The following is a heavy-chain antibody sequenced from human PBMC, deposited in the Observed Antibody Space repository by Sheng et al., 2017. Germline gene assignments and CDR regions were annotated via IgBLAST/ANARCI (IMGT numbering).Heavy chain of an antibody. D-gene: IGHD3-10*01. V-gene: IGHV3-74*01. J-gene: IGHJ3*02. Sequence: EVQLVESGGGLVQPGGSLRLSCAASGFTFSSYWMHWVRQAPGKGLVWVSRINSDGSSTSYADSVKGRFTISRDNAKNTLYLQMNSLRAEDTAVYYCASSRPVLLWPEEARGAFDIWGQGTMVTVSS. CDR3: ASSRPVLLWPEEARGAFDI. CDR1: GFTFSSYW. CDR2: INSDGSST.